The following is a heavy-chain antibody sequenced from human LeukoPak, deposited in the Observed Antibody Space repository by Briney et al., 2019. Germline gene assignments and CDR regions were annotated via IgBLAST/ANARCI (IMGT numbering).Heavy chain of an antibody. CDR3: ARATYYYDSSGYSTFDY. V-gene: IGHV1-69*13. J-gene: IGHJ4*02. Sequence: ASETVSCKASGGTFSSYAISWVRQAPGQGLEWMGGIIPIFGTANYAQKFQGRVTITADESTSTAYMELSSLRSEDTAVYYCARATYYYDSSGYSTFDYWGQGTLVTVSS. CDR2: IIPIFGTA. CDR1: GGTFSSYA. D-gene: IGHD3-22*01.